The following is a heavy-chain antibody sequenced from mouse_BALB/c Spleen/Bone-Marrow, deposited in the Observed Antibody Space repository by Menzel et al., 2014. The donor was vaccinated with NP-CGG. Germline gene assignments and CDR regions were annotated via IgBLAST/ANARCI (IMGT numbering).Heavy chain of an antibody. J-gene: IGHJ4*01. Sequence: VHLVESGAEFVMPGASVKVSCKASGYTFTDKWMHWVKQRPGQGLEWIGAIDTSDSYINYNQKFKGKASLTVDASSSTAYMHLSSLTSDDSAVYYCARGGHDFSLDYWGQGTSVIVSS. V-gene: IGHV1-69*01. CDR3: ARGGHDFSLDY. CDR1: GYTFTDKW. D-gene: IGHD2-4*01. CDR2: IDTSDSYI.